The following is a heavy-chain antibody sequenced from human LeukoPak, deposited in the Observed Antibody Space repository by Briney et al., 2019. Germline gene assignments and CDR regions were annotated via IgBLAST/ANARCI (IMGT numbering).Heavy chain of an antibody. Sequence: GGSLRLSCAASGFTFSDYWTHWVRQVPGRGLMGVSLVDNYGNPKFYADSVKGRFTISRDNAKNTLYLQMDSLRAEDTAVYYCATDLSGSIDYWGRGTLVTVSS. CDR1: GFTFSDYW. CDR2: VDNYGNPK. D-gene: IGHD3-10*01. CDR3: ATDLSGSIDY. J-gene: IGHJ4*02. V-gene: IGHV3-74*01.